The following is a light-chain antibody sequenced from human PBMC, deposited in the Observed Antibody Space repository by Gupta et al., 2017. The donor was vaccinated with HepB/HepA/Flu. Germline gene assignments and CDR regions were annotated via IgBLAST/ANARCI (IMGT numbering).Light chain of an antibody. CDR2: GAS. J-gene: IGKJ2*01. Sequence: EIVMTQSPATLSVSPGERATLSCRASQSVNSKLAWYQQKPGQAPRLHIYGASTRATGIPARFSGSGSGTECTLTISSLQSEDFAVYYCQQYNNWPNTFGQGTKLEIK. V-gene: IGKV3-15*01. CDR3: QQYNNWPNT. CDR1: QSVNSK.